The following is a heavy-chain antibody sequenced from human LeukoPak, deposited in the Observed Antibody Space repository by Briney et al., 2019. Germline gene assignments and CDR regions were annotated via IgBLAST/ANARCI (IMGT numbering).Heavy chain of an antibody. CDR3: ATDGRAYYYGSGSRGGMDV. J-gene: IGHJ6*04. CDR1: GYTLTELS. V-gene: IGHV1-24*01. CDR2: FDPEDGET. D-gene: IGHD3-10*01. Sequence: ASVKVSCKVSGYTLTELSMHWVRQAPGKGLEWRGGFDPEDGETIYAQKFQGRVTMTEDTSTDTAYMELSSLRSEDTAVYHCATDGRAYYYGSGSRGGMDVWGKGTTVTVPS.